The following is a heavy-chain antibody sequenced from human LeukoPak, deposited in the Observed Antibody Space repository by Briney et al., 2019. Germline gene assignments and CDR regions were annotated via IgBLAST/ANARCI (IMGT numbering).Heavy chain of an antibody. J-gene: IGHJ3*02. V-gene: IGHV3-30-3*01. CDR2: ISYDGSNK. CDR1: GFTFSSYA. Sequence: GGSLRLSCAASGFTFSSYAMHWVRQAPGKGLEWVAVISYDGSNKYYADSVKGRFTISRDNSKNTLYLQMNSLRAEDTAVYYCARGGVLRFLEWPRRAFDIWGQGTMVTVSS. D-gene: IGHD3-3*01. CDR3: ARGGVLRFLEWPRRAFDI.